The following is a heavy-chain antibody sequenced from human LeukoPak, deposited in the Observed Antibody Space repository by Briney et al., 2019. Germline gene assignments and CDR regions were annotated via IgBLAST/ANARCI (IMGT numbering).Heavy chain of an antibody. J-gene: IGHJ4*02. Sequence: SETLSLTCTVSGGSIRNDYWSWIRQAAGKELEWIGRIYTSGSTNYNPSLKSRVTISLDKSKKQFSLNLNSVTAADTAVYFCATHDRGDYVVRYWGQGTLVPVSS. CDR3: ATHDRGDYVVRY. CDR1: GGSIRNDY. CDR2: IYTSGST. V-gene: IGHV4-4*07. D-gene: IGHD4-17*01.